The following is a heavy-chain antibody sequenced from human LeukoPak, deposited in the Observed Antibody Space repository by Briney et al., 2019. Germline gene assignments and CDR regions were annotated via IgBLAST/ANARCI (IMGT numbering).Heavy chain of an antibody. CDR1: GGTFSSYT. Sequence: ASVKVSCTASGGTFSSYTISWVRQAPGQGLEWMGWINPNSGGTNYAQKFQGRVTMTRDTSISTAYMELSRLRSDDTAVYYCARGEAEVADAFDIWGQGTMVTVSS. D-gene: IGHD3-16*01. J-gene: IGHJ3*02. CDR3: ARGEAEVADAFDI. CDR2: INPNSGGT. V-gene: IGHV1-2*02.